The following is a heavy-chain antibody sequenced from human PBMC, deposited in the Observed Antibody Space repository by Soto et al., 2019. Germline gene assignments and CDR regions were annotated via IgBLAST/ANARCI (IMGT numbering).Heavy chain of an antibody. CDR2: IKEDGSEK. Sequence: EVQLVESGGSLVQPGGSLRLSCAASGFTFSAYWMNWVRQAPGKGLEWVANIKEDGSEKQYVDSVKGRFTISRDNTKNLVYLQLNSLRVEDTAMYYCTKPPPWAVTPADSWGQGTLVTVSS. CDR1: GFTFSAYW. V-gene: IGHV3-7*01. CDR3: TKPPPWAVTPADS. D-gene: IGHD4-17*01. J-gene: IGHJ4*02.